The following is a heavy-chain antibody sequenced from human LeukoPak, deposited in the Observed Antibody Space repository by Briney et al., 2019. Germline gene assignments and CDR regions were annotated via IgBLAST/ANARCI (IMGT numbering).Heavy chain of an antibody. V-gene: IGHV4-59*01. J-gene: IGHJ3*02. CDR1: GGSISSYY. D-gene: IGHD2-21*02. CDR2: IYYSGST. Sequence: SETLSLTCTVSGGSISSYYWSWIRQPPGKGLEWSGYIYYSGSTNYNPSLKSRVTISVDTSKNQFSLKLSSVTAADTAVYYCAREKSRVVTADAFDIWGQGTMVTVSS. CDR3: AREKSRVVTADAFDI.